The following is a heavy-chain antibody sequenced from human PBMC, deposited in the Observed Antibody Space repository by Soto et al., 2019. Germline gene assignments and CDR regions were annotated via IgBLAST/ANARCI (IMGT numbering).Heavy chain of an antibody. CDR2: VSFDGTNQ. V-gene: IGHV3-30*03. J-gene: IGHJ4*02. CDR1: GFTFSNSG. D-gene: IGHD2-21*02. Sequence: GGSLRLSCAASGFTFSNSGMHWVRQTPGKGLEWVALVSFDGTNQYYADSVKGRFTISRDNFKNTLFLQMHSLRAEDTALYYCARTLHGDSTGAFDYWGLGTLVTVSS. CDR3: ARTLHGDSTGAFDY.